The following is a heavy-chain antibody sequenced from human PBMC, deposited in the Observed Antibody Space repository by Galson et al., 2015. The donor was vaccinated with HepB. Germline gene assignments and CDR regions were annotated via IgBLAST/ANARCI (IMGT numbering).Heavy chain of an antibody. D-gene: IGHD6-19*01. CDR2: MSDNGDNT. V-gene: IGHV3-23*01. Sequence: SLRLSCAAPGFTFSSYAIMWVRQAPGEGLEWVSGMSDNGDNTFYADSVKGRFTISRDISTNTVYLQMNSLRVEDTAVYYCVTRSGASGWYSYFQHWGQGTLVTVSS. J-gene: IGHJ1*01. CDR3: VTRSGASGWYSYFQH. CDR1: GFTFSSYA.